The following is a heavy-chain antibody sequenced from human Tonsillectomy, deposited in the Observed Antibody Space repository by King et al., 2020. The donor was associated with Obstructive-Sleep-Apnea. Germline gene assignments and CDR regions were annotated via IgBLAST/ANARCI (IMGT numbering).Heavy chain of an antibody. J-gene: IGHJ6*02. CDR3: AKDRPVTSGYYNSYGMDA. CDR1: GFTFNNYG. CDR2: IPYDGSNK. V-gene: IGHV3-30*02. Sequence: VQLVESGGGVVQPGRSLRLSCAASGFTFNNYGMHWVRQAPGKGLEWVAFIPYDGSNKYYVDSVQGRFTISRDNSKNTLYLQMNSLRAEDTAVYYCAKDRPVTSGYYNSYGMDAWGQGTTVTVSS. D-gene: IGHD3-3*01.